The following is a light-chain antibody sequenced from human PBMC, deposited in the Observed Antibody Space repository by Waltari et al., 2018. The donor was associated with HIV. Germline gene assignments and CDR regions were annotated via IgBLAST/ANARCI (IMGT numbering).Light chain of an antibody. CDR1: SSYVGNYNY. CDR2: EVS. V-gene: IGLV2-14*01. J-gene: IGLJ3*02. Sequence: QSALTQPASVSGSPGQTVTISCTATSSYVGNYNYVPWYQQFPGKAPKLLIFEVSHRTSGVSCRVCGSKAGNTASLTISVLQAEDGADYYCSSYTNNNRVVFGGGTKLTV. CDR3: SSYTNNNRVV.